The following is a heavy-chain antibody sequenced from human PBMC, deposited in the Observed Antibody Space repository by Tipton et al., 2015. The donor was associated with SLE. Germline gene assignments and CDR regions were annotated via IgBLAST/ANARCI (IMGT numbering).Heavy chain of an antibody. V-gene: IGHV4-59*08. J-gene: IGHJ4*02. Sequence: TLSLTCTVPGGSMSSSYWNWIRQSPGKGLEWIGYIHYSGTVNYSPFLKSRVTISVDTSKNQFALKVTSVTAADTAVYYCGRLGGGYSTEYWGQGAPVTVSS. CDR2: IHYSGTV. CDR3: GRLGGGYSTEY. CDR1: GGSMSSSY. D-gene: IGHD1-26*01.